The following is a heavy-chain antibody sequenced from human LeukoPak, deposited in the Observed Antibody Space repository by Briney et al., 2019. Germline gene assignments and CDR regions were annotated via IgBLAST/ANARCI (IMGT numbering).Heavy chain of an antibody. CDR1: GFTFNNYA. CDR2: ISGTGGRT. J-gene: IGHJ4*02. CDR3: ARDLNWNDGVVDY. D-gene: IGHD1-1*01. V-gene: IGHV3-64*04. Sequence: GGSLRLSCSASGFTFNNYALHWVRQPPGEGLEWVSDISGTGGRTYYADSVKGRFTISGDNSKNTLYLQMNSLRAEDTAVYYCARDLNWNDGVVDYWGQGTLVTVSS.